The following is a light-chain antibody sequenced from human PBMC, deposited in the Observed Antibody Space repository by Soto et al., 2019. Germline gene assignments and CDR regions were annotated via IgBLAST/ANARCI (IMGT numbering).Light chain of an antibody. CDR1: SSDVGSYNL. V-gene: IGLV2-23*02. J-gene: IGLJ2*01. Sequence: QSALTQPASVSGSPGQSITISCTGTSSDVGSYNLVSWYQQHPGKAPKLMIYEDSKRPSGVSNRFSGSKSGNTASLTISGRQAEDEVDYYCCSYAGSSTFEVFGGGTKVTVL. CDR3: CSYAGSSTFEV. CDR2: EDS.